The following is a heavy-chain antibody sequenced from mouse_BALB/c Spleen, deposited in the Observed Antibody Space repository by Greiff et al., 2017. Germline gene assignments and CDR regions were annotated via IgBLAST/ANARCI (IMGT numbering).Heavy chain of an antibody. D-gene: IGHD2-1*01. CDR2: IWAGGST. J-gene: IGHJ3*01. Sequence: VQLQESGPGLVAPSQSLSITCTVSGFSLTSYGVHWVRQPPGKGLEWLGVIWAGGSTNYNSALMSRLSISKDNSKSQVFLKMNSLQTDDTAMYYCARDLGYGNYGGFAYWGQGTLVTVSA. CDR3: ARDLGYGNYGGFAY. V-gene: IGHV2-9*02. CDR1: GFSLTSYG.